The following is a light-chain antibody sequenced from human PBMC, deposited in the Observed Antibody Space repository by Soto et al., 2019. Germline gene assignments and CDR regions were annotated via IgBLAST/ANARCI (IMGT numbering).Light chain of an antibody. CDR1: QSVSSF. CDR3: QQYNSYSWT. CDR2: DAS. Sequence: EIVLTQSPRTLSLSPGARATLSCRASQSVSSFLAWYQQKPGQAPRLLIYDASNRATGIPDRFSGSGSGTEFTLTISSLQPDDFATYYCQQYNSYSWTFGQGTKVDIK. V-gene: IGKV3-11*01. J-gene: IGKJ1*01.